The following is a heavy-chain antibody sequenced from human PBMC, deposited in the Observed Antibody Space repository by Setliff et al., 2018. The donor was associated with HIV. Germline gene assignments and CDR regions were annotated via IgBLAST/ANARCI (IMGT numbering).Heavy chain of an antibody. CDR1: GGSFIGSSFQ. CDR3: ARGPPFAF. CDR2: IAYSGTTVYT. V-gene: IGHV4-39*07. J-gene: IGHJ4*02. Sequence: SETLSLTCNVSGGSFIGSSFQSTWIRQPPGRGLEWIGDIAYSGTTVYTNYNPSLESRVTVSEDTSRHQFFLKLTSVTADDTGIYYCARGPPFAFWGQGLLVTVSS.